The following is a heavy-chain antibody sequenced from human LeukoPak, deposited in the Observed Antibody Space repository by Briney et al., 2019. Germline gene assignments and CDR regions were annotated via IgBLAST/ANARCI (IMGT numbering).Heavy chain of an antibody. CDR2: ISYDGSNK. D-gene: IGHD5-24*01. Sequence: PGGSLRLSCAASGFTFSNYAIHWVRQAPGKGLEWVAVISYDGSNKYYADSVKGRFTISRDNSKNTLYLQMNSLRTEDTAVYYFARRSRDGWYCDYWGQGTLVTVSS. CDR3: ARRSRDGWYCDY. V-gene: IGHV3-30*04. CDR1: GFTFSNYA. J-gene: IGHJ4*02.